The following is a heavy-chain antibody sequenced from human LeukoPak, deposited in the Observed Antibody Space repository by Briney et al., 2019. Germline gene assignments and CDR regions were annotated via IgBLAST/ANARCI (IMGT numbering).Heavy chain of an antibody. J-gene: IGHJ4*02. D-gene: IGHD3-10*01. Sequence: SGPTLVNPTQTLTLTCTFSGFSLSTSGVGVGWIRQPPGKALEWLALIYWNDDKRYSPSLKSRLTITKDTSKNQVVLTMTNMDPVDTATYSCAGIGEFLYFDYWGQGTLVTVSS. CDR2: IYWNDDK. V-gene: IGHV2-5*01. CDR3: AGIGEFLYFDY. CDR1: GFSLSTSGVG.